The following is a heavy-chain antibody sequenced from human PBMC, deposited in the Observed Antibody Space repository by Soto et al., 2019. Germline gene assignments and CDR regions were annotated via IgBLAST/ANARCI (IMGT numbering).Heavy chain of an antibody. Sequence: QLQLQESGPGLVKPSETLSLTCTVSGGSISSSSYYWGWIRQPPGKGLEWIGSIYYSGSTYYNPSLKSRVTISVDTSKNQFSLKLSSVTAADTAVYYCARRVVVRFGEPHWFDPWGQGTLVTVSS. CDR1: GGSISSSSYY. J-gene: IGHJ5*02. CDR2: IYYSGST. D-gene: IGHD3-10*01. CDR3: ARRVVVRFGEPHWFDP. V-gene: IGHV4-39*01.